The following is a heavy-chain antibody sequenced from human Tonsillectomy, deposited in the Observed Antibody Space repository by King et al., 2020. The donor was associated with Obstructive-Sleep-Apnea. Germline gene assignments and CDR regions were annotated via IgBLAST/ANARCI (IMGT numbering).Heavy chain of an antibody. CDR2: ISGSGGGT. CDR1: VFTFRSYA. Sequence: VQLVESGGGLVQPGGSLRLSCAGSVFTFRSYAMSWVRQAPGKGLEWVSGISGSGGGTYYADSVKDRFTIPRDNSKNTLYLQMNSRRAGDTAVYYCAKNIINYDSLTGPVDYWRQRTLVTVSS. V-gene: IGHV3-23*04. D-gene: IGHD3-9*01. CDR3: AKNIINYDSLTGPVDY. J-gene: IGHJ4*02.